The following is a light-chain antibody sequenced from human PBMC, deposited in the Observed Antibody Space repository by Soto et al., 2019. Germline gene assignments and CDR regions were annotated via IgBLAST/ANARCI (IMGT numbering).Light chain of an antibody. CDR2: DVN. CDR1: SSDVGGYNY. Sequence: QSALTQPRSVSGSPGQSVTISCTGTSSDVGGYNYVSWYQQHPGKGPKLMIYDVNKRPSGVPDRFSGSKSGNTASLTISGLQVEDEADYYCCSYVGSYTDIFAAGTKVTV. J-gene: IGLJ1*01. V-gene: IGLV2-11*01. CDR3: CSYVGSYTDI.